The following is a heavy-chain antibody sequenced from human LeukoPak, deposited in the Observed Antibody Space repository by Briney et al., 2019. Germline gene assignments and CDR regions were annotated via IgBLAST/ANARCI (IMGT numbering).Heavy chain of an antibody. V-gene: IGHV4-34*01. CDR2: INHSGST. J-gene: IGHJ4*02. CDR1: GGSFSGYY. D-gene: IGHD3-22*01. Sequence: SETLSLTCAVYGGSFSGYYWSWIRQPPGKGLEWIGEINHSGSTNYNPSLKSRVTMSVDTSKNQFSLKLSSVTAADTAVYYCARRRVSYYDSKSTFDYWGQGTLVTVSS. CDR3: ARRRVSYYDSKSTFDY.